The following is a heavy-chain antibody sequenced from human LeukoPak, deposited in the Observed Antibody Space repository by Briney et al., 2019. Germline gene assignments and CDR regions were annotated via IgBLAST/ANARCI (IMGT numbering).Heavy chain of an antibody. D-gene: IGHD6-13*01. Sequence: GGSLKLSCAASGFIFSSYGMHWVRQAPGKGLEWVAIIWYDGSNKYYADSVKGRFTISRDNSKNTLYLQMNSLRAEDTAVYYCAKDWAIGSSWYYFDYWGQGTLVTVSS. J-gene: IGHJ4*02. CDR2: IWYDGSNK. V-gene: IGHV3-33*06. CDR3: AKDWAIGSSWYYFDY. CDR1: GFIFSSYG.